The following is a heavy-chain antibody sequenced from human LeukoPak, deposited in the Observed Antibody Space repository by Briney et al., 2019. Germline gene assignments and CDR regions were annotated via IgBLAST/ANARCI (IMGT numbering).Heavy chain of an antibody. V-gene: IGHV3-74*01. D-gene: IGHD3-22*01. Sequence: GGSLRLSCAASGFTFSSYWMHWVRQAPGKGLVWVSRINSDGSSTSYADSVKGRFTISRDNAKNTLYLQMNSLRAEDTAVYYCARDSTSSAYKTSPGYWGQGTLVTVSS. CDR3: ARDSTSSAYKTSPGY. CDR2: INSDGSST. CDR1: GFTFSSYW. J-gene: IGHJ4*02.